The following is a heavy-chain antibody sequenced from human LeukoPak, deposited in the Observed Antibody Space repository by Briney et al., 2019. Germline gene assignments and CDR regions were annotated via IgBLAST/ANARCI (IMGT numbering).Heavy chain of an antibody. Sequence: PGGSLRLSCAASGLSFSSFAMSWVRQAPARGLEWVSSMKGTGETFYGHSVRGRLTVFRDDSRNTVYLQLNNLRVEDTATYYCARASCVSSADAVRWGQGTVVTVSS. CDR3: ARASCVSSADAVR. CDR1: GLSFSSFA. D-gene: IGHD3-16*01. V-gene: IGHV3-23*01. J-gene: IGHJ4*02. CDR2: MKGTGET.